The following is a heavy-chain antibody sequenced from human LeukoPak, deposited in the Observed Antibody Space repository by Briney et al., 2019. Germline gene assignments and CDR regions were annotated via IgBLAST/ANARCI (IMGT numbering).Heavy chain of an antibody. D-gene: IGHD2-2*01. J-gene: IGHJ4*02. Sequence: ASAKVSCKASGYNLGAFYMYWVRQAPGQGLEWMGWISAYNGNTNYAQKLQGRVTMITDTSTSTAYMELRSLRSDDTAVYYCARDGGYCSSTSCPDFDYWGQGTLVTVSS. CDR3: ARDGGYCSSTSCPDFDY. CDR2: ISAYNGNT. V-gene: IGHV1-18*04. CDR1: GYNLGAFY.